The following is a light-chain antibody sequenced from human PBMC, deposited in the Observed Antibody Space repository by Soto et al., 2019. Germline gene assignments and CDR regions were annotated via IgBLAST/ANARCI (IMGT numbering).Light chain of an antibody. CDR2: AAS. CDR3: QKYNSAPRA. V-gene: IGKV1-27*01. J-gene: IGKJ1*01. Sequence: DIQMTQSPSSLSASVGDRVTITCRASQGISNYLAWYQQKPGKVPKLLIYAASTLQSGVPSRFSGSESETDFTLTISSLQPEDVATYYCQKYNSAPRAFGQGTKVEIK. CDR1: QGISNY.